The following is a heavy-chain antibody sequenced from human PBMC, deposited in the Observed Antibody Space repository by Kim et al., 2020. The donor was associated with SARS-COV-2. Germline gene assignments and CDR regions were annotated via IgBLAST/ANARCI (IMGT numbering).Heavy chain of an antibody. D-gene: IGHD3-22*01. J-gene: IGHJ4*02. V-gene: IGHV4-61*03. CDR3: AGGDDGSGYFFDY. Sequence: YNPPLQSRVTISVDESKNHLSLELSSVTAAEAAVYYCAGGDDGSGYFFDYWGQGTLVTVSS.